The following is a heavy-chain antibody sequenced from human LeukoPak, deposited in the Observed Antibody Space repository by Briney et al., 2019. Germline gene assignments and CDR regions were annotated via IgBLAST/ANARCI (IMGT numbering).Heavy chain of an antibody. V-gene: IGHV4-4*07. CDR2: IYTSGST. CDR1: GGSISSYY. Sequence: SETLSLTCTVSGGSISSYYWSWIRQPAGKGLEWIGRIYTSGSTNYNPSLKSRVTMSVDTSKNQFSLKLGSVTAADTAVYYCAREDDSSGYSSFDYWGQGTLVTVSS. CDR3: AREDDSSGYSSFDY. D-gene: IGHD3-22*01. J-gene: IGHJ4*02.